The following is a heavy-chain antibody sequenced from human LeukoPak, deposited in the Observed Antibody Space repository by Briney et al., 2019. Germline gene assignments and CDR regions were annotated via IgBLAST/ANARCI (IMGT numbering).Heavy chain of an antibody. J-gene: IGHJ4*02. CDR1: GGTFSSYA. Sequence: SVKVSCKASGGTFSSYAISWVRQAPGQGLEWMGGIIPIFGTANYAQKFQGRVTITTDESTSTAYMELSSLRSEDTAVYYCARSLKYYYGSGSYSPFDYWGQGTLVTVSS. V-gene: IGHV1-69*05. D-gene: IGHD3-10*01. CDR3: ARSLKYYYGSGSYSPFDY. CDR2: IIPIFGTA.